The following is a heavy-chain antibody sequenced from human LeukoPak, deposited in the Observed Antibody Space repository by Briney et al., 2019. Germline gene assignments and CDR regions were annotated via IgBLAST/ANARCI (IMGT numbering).Heavy chain of an antibody. J-gene: IGHJ5*02. D-gene: IGHD2-8*01. CDR1: GGSISSYY. CDR2: IYYGGST. Sequence: SETLSLTCTVSGGSISSYYRSWIRPPPGKGLEWIGYIYYGGSTNYNPSFKSRVTISVDTSKNQFSLKLSSVTAADTAVYYCARSPGGVNNWFDPWGQGTLVTVSS. CDR3: ARSPGGVNNWFDP. V-gene: IGHV4-59*12.